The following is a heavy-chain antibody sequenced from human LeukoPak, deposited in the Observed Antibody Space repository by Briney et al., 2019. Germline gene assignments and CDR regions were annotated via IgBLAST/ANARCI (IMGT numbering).Heavy chain of an antibody. J-gene: IGHJ4*02. CDR3: ARESPMVRGVTDY. CDR1: GGSISSYY. V-gene: IGHV4-59*01. Sequence: SETPSLTCTVSGGSISSYYWSWIRQPPGKGLEWIGYIYYSGSTNYNPSLKSRVTISVDTSKNQFSLKLSSVTAADTAVYYCARESPMVRGVTDYWGQGTLVTVSS. D-gene: IGHD3-10*01. CDR2: IYYSGST.